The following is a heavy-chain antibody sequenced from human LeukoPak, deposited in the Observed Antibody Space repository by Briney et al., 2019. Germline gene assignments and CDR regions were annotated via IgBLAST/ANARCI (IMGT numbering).Heavy chain of an antibody. CDR3: AKPGYTNDWYRLFDY. V-gene: IGHV3-23*01. CDR1: GFTFSKYA. J-gene: IGHJ4*02. Sequence: GGSLRLSCAASGFTFSKYAVSWVRQAPGKGLEWVSGLSGSGGDTYYADSVKGRFTISRDNSKNTLSLQMSSLRTEDTAVYYCAKPGYTNDWYRLFDYWGQGTLVTASS. CDR2: LSGSGGDT. D-gene: IGHD3-9*01.